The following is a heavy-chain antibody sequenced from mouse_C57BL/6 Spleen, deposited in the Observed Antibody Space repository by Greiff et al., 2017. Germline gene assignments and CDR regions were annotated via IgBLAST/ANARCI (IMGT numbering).Heavy chain of an antibody. CDR2: IHPNSGST. J-gene: IGHJ4*01. CDR3: HSNSYYYAMDY. D-gene: IGHD2-5*01. V-gene: IGHV1-64*01. Sequence: QVHVKQSGAELVKPGASVKLSCKASGYTFTSYWMHWVKQRPGQGLEWIGMIHPNSGSTNYNEKFKSKATLTVDKSSSTAYMQLSSLTSEDSAVYYCHSNSYYYAMDYWGQGTSVTGSS. CDR1: GYTFTSYW.